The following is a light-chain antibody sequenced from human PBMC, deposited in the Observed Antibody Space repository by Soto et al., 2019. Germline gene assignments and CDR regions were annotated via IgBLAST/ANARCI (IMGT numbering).Light chain of an antibody. CDR2: AAS. CDR3: QQSYSTPYT. J-gene: IGKJ2*01. Sequence: DLQMTQSPSSLSASVGDRVTITCRASQSISTFLNWYQQKPGKAPKLLIHAASRLQSGVPSRFSGSGSGTDFTLTISSLQSEDFATYYCQQSYSTPYTFGQGTKLEIK. V-gene: IGKV1-39*01. CDR1: QSISTF.